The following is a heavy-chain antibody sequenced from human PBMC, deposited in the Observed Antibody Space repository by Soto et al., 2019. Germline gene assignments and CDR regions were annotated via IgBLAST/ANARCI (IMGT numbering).Heavy chain of an antibody. V-gene: IGHV3-33*01. CDR3: ARDPPHYSLRLGEFLHYYYGMDV. J-gene: IGHJ6*02. Sequence: QVQLVESGGGVVQPGRSLRLSCAASGFTFSSYGMHWVRQAPGKGLEWVAVIWYDGSNKYYADSVKGRFTISRDNSKNTLYLQMNSLRAEDTAVYYCARDPPHYSLRLGEFLHYYYGMDVWGQGTTVTVSS. D-gene: IGHD3-16*01. CDR2: IWYDGSNK. CDR1: GFTFSSYG.